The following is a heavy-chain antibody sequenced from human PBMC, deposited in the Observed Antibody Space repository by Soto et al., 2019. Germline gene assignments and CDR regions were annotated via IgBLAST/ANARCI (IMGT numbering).Heavy chain of an antibody. CDR3: AKDVLAGSWYGFDY. CDR1: GFTFDDYG. Sequence: GGSLRLSCAASGFTFDDYGMGWVRQAPGKGLEWVSGISWNGRSTGFAESVKGRFTISRDNSKNTVYLQMNSLRAEDTAVYYCAKDVLAGSWYGFDYWGHGTLVTVS. D-gene: IGHD6-13*01. V-gene: IGHV3-20*04. J-gene: IGHJ4*01. CDR2: ISWNGRST.